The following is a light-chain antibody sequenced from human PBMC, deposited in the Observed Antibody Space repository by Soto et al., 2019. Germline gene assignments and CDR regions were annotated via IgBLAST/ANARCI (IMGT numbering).Light chain of an antibody. Sequence: QSVLTQPPSISGAPGQRVTISCTGSSSNIGAGSDVHWYHQLPGTAPQLLIYGNTNRPSGVPDRFSGSKSGTSASLAIAGLQTEDEGDYYGQTYDSSLSGLYVFGTGTKLTVL. CDR2: GNT. J-gene: IGLJ1*01. V-gene: IGLV1-40*01. CDR1: SSNIGAGSD. CDR3: QTYDSSLSGLYV.